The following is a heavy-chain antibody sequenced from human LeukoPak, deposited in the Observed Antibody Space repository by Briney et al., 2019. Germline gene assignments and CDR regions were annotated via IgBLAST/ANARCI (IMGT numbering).Heavy chain of an antibody. Sequence: ASVKVSCKASGYTFTSYAMHWVRQAPGQRLEWMGWINAGNGNTKYSQKFQGRVTITRDTSASTAYMELSSLRSEDTAVYYCARYTSRCYAFDYWGRGTLVTVSS. CDR1: GYTFTSYA. CDR3: ARYTSRCYAFDY. V-gene: IGHV1-3*01. J-gene: IGHJ4*02. D-gene: IGHD2-2*01. CDR2: INAGNGNT.